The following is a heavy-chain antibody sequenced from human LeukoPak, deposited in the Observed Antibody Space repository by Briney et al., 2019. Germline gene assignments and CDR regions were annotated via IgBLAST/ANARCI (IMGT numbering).Heavy chain of an antibody. V-gene: IGHV1-8*03. CDR1: GYTFTGYY. CDR2: MNPNSGNT. CDR3: ARAGNGDPFDY. D-gene: IGHD4-17*01. Sequence: ASVKVSCKASGYTFTGYYMHWVRQATGQGLEWMGWMNPNSGNTGYAQKFQGRVTITRNTYISTAYMELSSLRSEDTAVYYCARAGNGDPFDYWGQGTLVTVSS. J-gene: IGHJ4*02.